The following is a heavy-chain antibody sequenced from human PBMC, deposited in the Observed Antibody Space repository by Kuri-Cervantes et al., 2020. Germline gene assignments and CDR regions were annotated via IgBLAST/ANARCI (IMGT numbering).Heavy chain of an antibody. D-gene: IGHD3-10*01. CDR3: ARARGSGSLRGAFDI. CDR1: GFTFSSYA. J-gene: IGHJ3*02. Sequence: GESLKISCAASGFTFSSYAMHWVRQAPGKGLEWVAVISYDGSNKYYADSVKGRFTISRDNSKNTLYLQMNSLRAEDTAVYYCARARGSGSLRGAFDIWGQGTMVTVSS. V-gene: IGHV3-30*01. CDR2: ISYDGSNK.